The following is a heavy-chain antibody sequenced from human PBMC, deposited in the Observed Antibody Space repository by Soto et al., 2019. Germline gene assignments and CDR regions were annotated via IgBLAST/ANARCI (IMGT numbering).Heavy chain of an antibody. J-gene: IGHJ6*02. D-gene: IGHD3-10*01. CDR1: GFTFSSYD. CDR2: IGTAGDT. CDR3: ARLYGSGPSWRYGMDV. Sequence: PGGSLRLSCAASGFTFSSYDMHWVRQATGKGLEWVSAIGTAGDTYYPGSVKGRFTVSRENAKNSLYLQMNSLRAEDTAVYYCARLYGSGPSWRYGMDVWGQGTTVTVS. V-gene: IGHV3-13*01.